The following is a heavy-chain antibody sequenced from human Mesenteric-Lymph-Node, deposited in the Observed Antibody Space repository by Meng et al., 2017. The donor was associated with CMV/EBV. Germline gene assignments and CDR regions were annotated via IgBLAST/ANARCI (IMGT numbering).Heavy chain of an antibody. V-gene: IGHV3-9*01. J-gene: IGHJ4*02. CDR1: GFTFDDYA. D-gene: IGHD1-26*01. Sequence: SLKISCAASGFTFDDYAMHWVRQAPGKGLEWVSGISWNSGSIGYADSVKGRFTISRDNAKNSLYLEMNSLRIEDTAFYYCATGVVGGADYWGQGTLVTVSS. CDR3: ATGVVGGADY. CDR2: ISWNSGSI.